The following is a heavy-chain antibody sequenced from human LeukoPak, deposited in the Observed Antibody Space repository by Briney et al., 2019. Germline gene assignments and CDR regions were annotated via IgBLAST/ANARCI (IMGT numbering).Heavy chain of an antibody. CDR1: GYTFTSYG. J-gene: IGHJ6*02. CDR3: ARITMVRGSWCMDV. D-gene: IGHD3-10*01. Sequence: ASVKVSCKASGYTFTSYGISWVRQAPGQGLEWMGWISAYNGNTNYAQKLQGRVTMTTDTSTSTAYMELRSLRSDDTAVYCCARITMVRGSWCMDVWGQGTTVSVSS. V-gene: IGHV1-18*01. CDR2: ISAYNGNT.